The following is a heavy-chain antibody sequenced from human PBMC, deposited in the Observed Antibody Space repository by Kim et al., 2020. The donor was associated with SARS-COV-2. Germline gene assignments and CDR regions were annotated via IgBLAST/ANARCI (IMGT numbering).Heavy chain of an antibody. CDR3: ARRSLKSLGFDY. CDR2: IYYSGST. D-gene: IGHD3-10*01. CDR1: GGSISSSSYY. J-gene: IGHJ4*02. V-gene: IGHV4-39*07. Sequence: SETLSLTCTVSGGSISSSSYYWGWIRQPPGKGLEWIGSIYYSGSTYYNPSLKSRVTISVDTSKNQFSLKLSSVTAADTAVYYCARRSLKSLGFDYWGQGT.